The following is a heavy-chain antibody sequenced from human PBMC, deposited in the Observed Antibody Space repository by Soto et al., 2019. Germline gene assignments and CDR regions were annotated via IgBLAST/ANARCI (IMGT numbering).Heavy chain of an antibody. CDR3: ARVAYCSGGSCYLYDAFDI. CDR2: ISSSGSTI. Sequence: GGSLRLSCAASGFTFSSYEMNWVRQAPGKGLEWVSYISSSGSTIYYADSVKGRFTISRDNAKNSLYLQMNSLRAEDTAVYYCARVAYCSGGSCYLYDAFDIWGQGTMVTV. CDR1: GFTFSSYE. D-gene: IGHD2-15*01. J-gene: IGHJ3*02. V-gene: IGHV3-48*03.